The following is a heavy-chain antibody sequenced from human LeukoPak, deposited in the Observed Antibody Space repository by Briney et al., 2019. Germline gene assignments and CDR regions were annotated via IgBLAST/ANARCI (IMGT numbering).Heavy chain of an antibody. CDR3: ARLCQVTTCAKFEY. V-gene: IGHV4-39*01. J-gene: IGHJ4*02. D-gene: IGHD4-17*01. CDR1: GGSFTNYF. Sequence: SETLPLTCAVYGGSFTNYFWSWVRQSPGKGLTWIGSIYYSGSTLYNASFESRVTMSVDTSKNQFSLKLRSVTAADTAVYYCARLCQVTTCAKFEYWGQGILVTVSS. CDR2: IYYSGST.